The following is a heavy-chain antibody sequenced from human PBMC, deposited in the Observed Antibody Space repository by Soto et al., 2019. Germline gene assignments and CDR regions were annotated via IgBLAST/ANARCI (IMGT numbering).Heavy chain of an antibody. CDR1: GGSFSGYY. Sequence: SETLSLTCAVYGGSFSGYYWSWIRQPPGKGLEWIGEINHSGSTNYNPSLKSRVTISVDTSKNQFSLKLSSVTAADTAVYYCAREVGYSNYVLGSPGNTHGMDVWGQGTTVTVSS. CDR3: AREVGYSNYVLGSPGNTHGMDV. CDR2: INHSGST. V-gene: IGHV4-34*01. J-gene: IGHJ6*02. D-gene: IGHD4-4*01.